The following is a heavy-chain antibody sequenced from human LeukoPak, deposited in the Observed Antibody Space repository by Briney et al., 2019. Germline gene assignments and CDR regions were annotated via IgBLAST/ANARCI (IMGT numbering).Heavy chain of an antibody. D-gene: IGHD3-16*01. CDR2: MNQLGNEK. V-gene: IGHV3-7*04. CDR3: ARGTYYYEF. CDR1: KFTLSSYW. Sequence: GGSLRLPCAASKFTLSSYWMSWVRQAPGKGPEWVAYMNQLGNEKNYLDSVKGRFTISRDNAKNSLYLQMTSLRAEDTAVYYCARGTYYYEFWGQGTLVTVSS. J-gene: IGHJ4*02.